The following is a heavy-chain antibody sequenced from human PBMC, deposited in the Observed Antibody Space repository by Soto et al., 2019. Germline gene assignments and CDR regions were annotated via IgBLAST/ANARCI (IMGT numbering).Heavy chain of an antibody. CDR1: GGSISSYY. D-gene: IGHD2-2*02. CDR3: ARDEGGYCSSTSCYTPVIDWFDP. J-gene: IGHJ5*02. Sequence: QVQLQESGPGLVKPSETLSLTCTVSGGSISSYYWSWIRQPAGKGLEWIGRIYTSGSTNYNPSLKGRVTMSVDTSKNQFSLKLSSVTAADTAVYYCARDEGGYCSSTSCYTPVIDWFDPWGQGTLVTVSS. CDR2: IYTSGST. V-gene: IGHV4-4*07.